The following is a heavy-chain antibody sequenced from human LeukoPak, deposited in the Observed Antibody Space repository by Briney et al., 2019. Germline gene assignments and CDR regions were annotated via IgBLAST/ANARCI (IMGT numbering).Heavy chain of an antibody. CDR1: GYTFTSYG. V-gene: IGHV1-2*02. CDR3: ARAAPSTFDY. Sequence: ASVKVSCKASGYTFTSYGISWVRQAPGQGLEWMGWINPNSGGTNYAQKFQGRVTMTRDTSISTAYMELSRLRSDDTAVYYCARAAPSTFDYWGQGTLVTVSS. D-gene: IGHD3-3*02. CDR2: INPNSGGT. J-gene: IGHJ4*02.